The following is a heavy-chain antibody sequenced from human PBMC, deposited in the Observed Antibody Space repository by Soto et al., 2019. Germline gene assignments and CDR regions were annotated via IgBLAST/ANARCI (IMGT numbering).Heavy chain of an antibody. J-gene: IGHJ4*02. CDR2: IYYDGTA. Sequence: SETLSLTCTVSGGSINSHNYYWAWIRQPPGKGLAWIASIYYDGTAYYNTSLKSRVTISRDTSKNQFSLRLTSVTAADTAVYFCGKVVVAATRHTDFDSWGQGTLVTVSS. CDR1: GGSINSHNYY. V-gene: IGHV4-39*01. CDR3: GKVVVAATRHTDFDS. D-gene: IGHD2-15*01.